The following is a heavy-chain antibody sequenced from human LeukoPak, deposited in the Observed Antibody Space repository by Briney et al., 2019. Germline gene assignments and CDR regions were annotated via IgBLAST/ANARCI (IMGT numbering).Heavy chain of an antibody. V-gene: IGHV3-48*02. D-gene: IGHD3-22*01. CDR1: GFTFSSYS. CDR2: ISNSSSTI. J-gene: IGHJ4*02. Sequence: GGSLRLSCAASGFTFSSYSMNWVRQAPGKGLEWVSYISNSSSTIYYADSVKGRFTISRDNAKNSLYLQMNSLRDEDTAVYYCARDQDYYDSSGYGYWGQGTLVTVSS. CDR3: ARDQDYYDSSGYGY.